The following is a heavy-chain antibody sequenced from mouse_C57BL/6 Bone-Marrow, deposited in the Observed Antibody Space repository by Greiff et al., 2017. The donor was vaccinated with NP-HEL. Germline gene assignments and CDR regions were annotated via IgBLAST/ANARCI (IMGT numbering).Heavy chain of an antibody. J-gene: IGHJ1*03. CDR2: IDPSDSST. CDR1: GYTFTSYW. CDR3: ARGGPYDYDRWYFDV. V-gene: IGHV1-59*01. D-gene: IGHD2-4*01. Sequence: QVQLQQPGAELVRPGTSVKLSCKASGYTFTSYWMHWVKQRPGQGLEWIGVIDPSDSSTHSTEKFKGKATLTADKSSSTAYMELRSLTSEDSAVYFCARGGPYDYDRWYFDVWGTGTTVTVSS.